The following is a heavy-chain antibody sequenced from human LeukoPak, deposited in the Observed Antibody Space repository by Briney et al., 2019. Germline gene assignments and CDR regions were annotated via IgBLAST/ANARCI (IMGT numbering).Heavy chain of an antibody. CDR1: GGSVSGYY. CDR2: MYYIGSAA. Sequence: SETLSLTCTVSGGSVSGYYWSWIRQPPGKGLEWIGYMYYIGSAAAYNASLKSRVSFSIDTSKNQFSLKLTSVTAADTAHYYFARLDCSNDSCYKSHWGKGTLVTVSS. V-gene: IGHV4-59*08. D-gene: IGHD2-2*01. CDR3: ARLDCSNDSCYKSH. J-gene: IGHJ4*02.